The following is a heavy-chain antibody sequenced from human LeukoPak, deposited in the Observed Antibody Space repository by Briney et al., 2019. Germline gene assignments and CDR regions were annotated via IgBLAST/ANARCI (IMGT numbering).Heavy chain of an antibody. J-gene: IGHJ4*02. D-gene: IGHD3-22*01. CDR1: GFTFSSYS. V-gene: IGHV3-30*03. Sequence: GGSLRLSCAASGFTFSSYSMNWVRQAPGKGLEWVAVISYDGSNKYYADSVKGRFTISRDNSKNTLYLQMNSLRAEDTAVYYCARARPRITMIVFDYWGQGTLVTVSS. CDR2: ISYDGSNK. CDR3: ARARPRITMIVFDY.